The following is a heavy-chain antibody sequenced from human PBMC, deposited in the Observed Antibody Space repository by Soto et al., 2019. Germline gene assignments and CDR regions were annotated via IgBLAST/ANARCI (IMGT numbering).Heavy chain of an antibody. Sequence: EVQLLESGGDLVQPGGSLRLSCAASGFSFSTSSMAWVRQPPGKGLEWVSAISPSASDTLYADSVKGRFTISRDNSQNTLFLQMTGLRADDTAVYSCATGGYPLPSEGGRGALVPGST. V-gene: IGHV3-23*01. CDR3: ATGGYPLPSE. CDR2: ISPSASDT. CDR1: GFSFSTSS. J-gene: IGHJ4*02. D-gene: IGHD5-18*01.